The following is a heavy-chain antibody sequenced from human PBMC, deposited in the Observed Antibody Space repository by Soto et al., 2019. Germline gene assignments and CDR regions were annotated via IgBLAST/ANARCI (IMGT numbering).Heavy chain of an antibody. CDR2: IYYSGST. Sequence: QVQLQESGPGLVKPSEALSLTCTVSGGSISSYYWSWIRQPPGKGLEWIGYIYYSGSTNYNPSLKSRVTISVDTSKNQFSLKLSSVTAADTAVYYCARSLDYFQHWGQGTLVTVSS. V-gene: IGHV4-59*01. CDR3: ARSLDYFQH. J-gene: IGHJ1*01. CDR1: GGSISSYY.